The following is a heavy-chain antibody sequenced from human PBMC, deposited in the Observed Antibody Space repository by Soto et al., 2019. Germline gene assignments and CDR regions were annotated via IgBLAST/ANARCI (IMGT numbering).Heavy chain of an antibody. CDR1: GGSISSGGYS. Sequence: SETLCLTCAVSGGSISSGGYSWSRIRQPPGKGLEWIGYIYHSGSTYYNPSLKSRVTISVDRSKNQFSLKLSSVTAADTAVYYCARDSRFGGNDAFDIWGQGTMVTVSS. V-gene: IGHV4-30-2*01. D-gene: IGHD3-16*01. CDR3: ARDSRFGGNDAFDI. CDR2: IYHSGST. J-gene: IGHJ3*02.